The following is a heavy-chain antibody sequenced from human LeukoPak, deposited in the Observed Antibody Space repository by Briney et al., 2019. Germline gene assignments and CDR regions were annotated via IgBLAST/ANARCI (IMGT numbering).Heavy chain of an antibody. Sequence: GRSLRLSCAASGFTFSSYAMHWVRQAPGKGLEWVAVISYDGSNKYYADSVKGRFTISRDNSKNTLYLQMNSLRAEDTAVYYCAREIVGATYFDYWGQGTLVTVSS. J-gene: IGHJ4*02. V-gene: IGHV3-30*04. CDR3: AREIVGATYFDY. CDR2: ISYDGSNK. CDR1: GFTFSSYA. D-gene: IGHD1-26*01.